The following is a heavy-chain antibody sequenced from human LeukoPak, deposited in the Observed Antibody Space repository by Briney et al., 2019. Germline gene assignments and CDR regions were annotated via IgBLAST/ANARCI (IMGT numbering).Heavy chain of an antibody. CDR3: ARETRYYDSSGYLASDFDY. J-gene: IGHJ4*02. CDR1: GFTFSSYG. Sequence: GGSLRLSCAASGFTFSSYGMSWVRQAPGKGLEWVSAISGSGGSTYYADSVKGRFTISRDNAKNTLYLQMNSLRAEDTAVYYCARETRYYDSSGYLASDFDYWGQGTLVTVSS. V-gene: IGHV3-23*01. D-gene: IGHD3-22*01. CDR2: ISGSGGST.